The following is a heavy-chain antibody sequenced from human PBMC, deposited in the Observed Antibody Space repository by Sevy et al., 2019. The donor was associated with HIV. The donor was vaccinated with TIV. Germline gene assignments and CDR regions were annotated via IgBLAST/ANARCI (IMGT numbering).Heavy chain of an antibody. CDR1: GGSISSYY. CDR3: ARGGGGYSNYGSGAWFDP. J-gene: IGHJ5*02. D-gene: IGHD4-4*01. Sequence: SETLSLTCTVSGGSISSYYWSWIRQPPGKGLEWIGYIYYSGSTNYNPSLKSRVTISVDTSKNQFSLKLSSVTAADTAVYYGARGGGGYSNYGSGAWFDPWGQGTLVTVSS. V-gene: IGHV4-59*01. CDR2: IYYSGST.